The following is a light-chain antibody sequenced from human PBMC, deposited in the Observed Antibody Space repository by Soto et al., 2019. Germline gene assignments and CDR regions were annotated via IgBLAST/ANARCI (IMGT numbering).Light chain of an antibody. CDR1: SGAVTSAYY. Sequence: QAVVTQEPSLTVSPGGTVTLTCASSSGAVTSAYYPNWFQQKPGQAPRPLTYSISDKHPWTPARFSASLLGGKPALTLSGAQPEDEADYYCLVYYGGAWVFGGGTKLTVL. CDR2: SIS. V-gene: IGLV7-43*01. J-gene: IGLJ3*02. CDR3: LVYYGGAWV.